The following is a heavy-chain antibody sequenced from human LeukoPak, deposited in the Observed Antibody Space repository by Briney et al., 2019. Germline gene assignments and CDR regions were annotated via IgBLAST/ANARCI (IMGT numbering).Heavy chain of an antibody. CDR2: IYYSGST. D-gene: IGHD6-19*01. Sequence: SETLSSTCTVSGGSISSYYWSWIRQPPGKGLEWIGYIYYSGSTNYNPSLKSRVTISVDTSKNQFSLKLSSVTAADTAVYYCARGSYSSGFDYWGQGTLVTVSS. V-gene: IGHV4-59*01. J-gene: IGHJ4*02. CDR1: GGSISSYY. CDR3: ARGSYSSGFDY.